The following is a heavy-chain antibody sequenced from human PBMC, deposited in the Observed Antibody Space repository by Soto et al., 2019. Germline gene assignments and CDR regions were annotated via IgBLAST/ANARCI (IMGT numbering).Heavy chain of an antibody. CDR3: ATWHEREHAYEL. D-gene: IGHD1-1*01. Sequence: PGGSLRLSCAAFRVTHSGKKYVARVRQTTGKGLEWVSALYDVYGTFYADSVKCRFTTSRDSSKTTVYLQMNDLRPDDAAVYYCATWHEREHAYELCGRVTTVTVAS. V-gene: IGHV3-53*01. CDR1: RVTHSGKKY. CDR2: LYDVYGT. J-gene: IGHJ3*01.